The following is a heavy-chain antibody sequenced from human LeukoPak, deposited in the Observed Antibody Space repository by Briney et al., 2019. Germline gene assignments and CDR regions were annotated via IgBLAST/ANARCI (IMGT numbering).Heavy chain of an antibody. CDR2: ISSSGSTI. J-gene: IGHJ5*02. V-gene: IGHV3-11*04. CDR1: GFTFSDYY. D-gene: IGHD3-22*01. CDR3: ARDPNYYDSRVNWFDP. Sequence: GGSLRLSCAASGFTFSDYYMSWIRQAPGKGLEWVSYISSSGSTIYYADSVKGRFTISRDNAKNSLYLQMNSLRAEDTAVYYCARDPNYYDSRVNWFDPWGQGTLVTVSS.